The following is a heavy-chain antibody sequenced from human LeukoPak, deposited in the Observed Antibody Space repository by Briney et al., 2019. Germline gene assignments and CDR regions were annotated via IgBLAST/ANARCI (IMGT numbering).Heavy chain of an antibody. D-gene: IGHD4-17*01. V-gene: IGHV3-74*01. J-gene: IGHJ4*02. Sequence: GGSLRLSCAAFGFTFSAYAMNWVRRAPGKGLVWVSRSNSDGSSTNYADSVKGRFTISRDNAKNTLYLQMNSLRAEDTAVYYCARGGDYPFDYWGQGTLVTVSS. CDR1: GFTFSAYA. CDR2: SNSDGSST. CDR3: ARGGDYPFDY.